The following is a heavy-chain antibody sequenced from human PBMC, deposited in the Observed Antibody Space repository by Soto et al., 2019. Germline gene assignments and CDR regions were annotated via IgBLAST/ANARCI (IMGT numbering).Heavy chain of an antibody. D-gene: IGHD3-9*01. CDR1: GGSISSSSYY. CDR2: IYYSGST. J-gene: IGHJ4*02. V-gene: IGHV4-39*01. Sequence: SETLSLTCTVSGGSISSSSYYWGWIRQPPGKGLEWIGSIYYSGSTYYNPSLKSRVTISVDTSKNQFSLKLSSVTAADTAVYYCARLDILTGYYIDYWGQGTLVTVSS. CDR3: ARLDILTGYYIDY.